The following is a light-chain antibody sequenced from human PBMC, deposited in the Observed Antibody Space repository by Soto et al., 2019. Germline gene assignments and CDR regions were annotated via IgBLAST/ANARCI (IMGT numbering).Light chain of an antibody. CDR2: GAS. Sequence: EIVLTQSPGTLSLSPGERATLSCRASQSVSSSYLAWYQQKPGQAPRLLIYGASSRATGIPDRFSGSWSGTDFTLTISRLEPEDFAVYYCQQYGSSTSVTFGQGTKVEIK. J-gene: IGKJ1*01. CDR3: QQYGSSTSVT. CDR1: QSVSSSY. V-gene: IGKV3-20*01.